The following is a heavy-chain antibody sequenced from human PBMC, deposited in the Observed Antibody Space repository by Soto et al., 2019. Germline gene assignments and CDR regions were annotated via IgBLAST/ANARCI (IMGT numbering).Heavy chain of an antibody. J-gene: IGHJ3*01. CDR2: IYWNGDE. D-gene: IGHD6-6*01. CDR1: GFSLSTSGVG. CDR3: ARGLATLPVFAFDV. V-gene: IGHV2-5*01. Sequence: QMTLKESGPTLVKPTQTLTLTCSFSGFSLSTSGVGVGWVRQPPGKALEWLALIYWNGDEHYRPSLKSRLTITKATSKNQVVLIMTNMDPVDTATYYCARGLATLPVFAFDVWGQGTTVTVSS.